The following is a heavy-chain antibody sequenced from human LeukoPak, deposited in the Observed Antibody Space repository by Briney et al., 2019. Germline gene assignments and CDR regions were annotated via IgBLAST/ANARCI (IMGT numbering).Heavy chain of an antibody. D-gene: IGHD3-16*01. CDR1: GFTFSSYW. Sequence: GGSLRLSCAASGFTFSSYWMHWVRQAPGKGLVWVSRINNDGGTTNYADSVKGRFTISRDNVKNTLYLQMNSLRGEDTAVYYCARGTVGDYNWFDLWGQGTLVTVSS. CDR3: ARGTVGDYNWFDL. V-gene: IGHV3-74*01. J-gene: IGHJ5*02. CDR2: INNDGGTT.